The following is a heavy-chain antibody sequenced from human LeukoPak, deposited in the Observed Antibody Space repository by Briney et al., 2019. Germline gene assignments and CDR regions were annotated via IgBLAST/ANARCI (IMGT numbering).Heavy chain of an antibody. CDR1: GGSISSGGYY. J-gene: IGHJ4*02. CDR3: ASGVGGSGSYLGTYFDY. Sequence: PSETLSLTCTVSGGSISSGGYYWSWIRQHPGKGLEWIGYIYYSGSTYYNPSLKSRVTISVDRSKNQFSLKLSSVTAADTAVYYCASGVGGSGSYLGTYFDYWGQGTLVTVSS. CDR2: IYYSGST. D-gene: IGHD3-10*01. V-gene: IGHV4-31*03.